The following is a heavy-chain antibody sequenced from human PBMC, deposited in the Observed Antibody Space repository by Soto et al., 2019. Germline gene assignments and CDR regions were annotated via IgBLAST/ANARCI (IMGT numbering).Heavy chain of an antibody. J-gene: IGHJ4*02. D-gene: IGHD3-22*01. CDR1: GFIFREYS. V-gene: IGHV3-21*01. CDR3: AKYTHYSDRSAYHPPYYYDF. CDR2: ISGSSSHM. Sequence: GSVRLSCKASGFIFREYSMSWVRQAPGKGLEWVSSISGSSSHMYYADSLKGRFTISRDNAKNSLYLQMSGLRAEDAAVYFCAKYTHYSDRSAYHPPYYYDFWGQGILVTVSS.